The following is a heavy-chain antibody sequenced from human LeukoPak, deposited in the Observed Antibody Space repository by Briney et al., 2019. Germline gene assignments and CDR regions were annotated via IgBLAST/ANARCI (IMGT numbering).Heavy chain of an antibody. CDR1: GYTFTSYD. J-gene: IGHJ4*02. D-gene: IGHD4-23*01. Sequence: ASVKVPCKASGYTFTSYDINWVRQATGQGLEWMGYMKPNSGNTGYAQKFQGRVTMTRDTSISTAYMELSSLTSEDTAVYYCATELRWKDHWGQGTLVTVSS. V-gene: IGHV1-8*01. CDR2: MKPNSGNT. CDR3: ATELRWKDH.